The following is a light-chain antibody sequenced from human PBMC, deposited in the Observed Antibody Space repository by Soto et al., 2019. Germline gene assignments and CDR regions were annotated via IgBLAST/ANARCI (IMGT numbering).Light chain of an antibody. CDR1: QTVRNNY. V-gene: IGKV3D-20*02. Sequence: EFVLTQSPGTLSLSPGERATLPCRASQTVRNNYLAWYQQKPGQAPRLLIYDASSRATGIPDRFSGGGSGTDFTLTIRSLEPEDFAIYYCQQRAKWPLTTFGHGTRLEI. CDR2: DAS. J-gene: IGKJ5*01. CDR3: QQRAKWPLTT.